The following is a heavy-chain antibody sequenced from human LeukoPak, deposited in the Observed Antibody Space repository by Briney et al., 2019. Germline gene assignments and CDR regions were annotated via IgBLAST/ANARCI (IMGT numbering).Heavy chain of an antibody. D-gene: IGHD3-16*02. Sequence: SVKVSCKASGGTFSSYAISWVRQAPGQGLEWMGGIIPIFGTANYAQKFQGRVTITADKSTSTAYMELNSLRAEDTAVYYCAKDSKRTITFGGVIAYWGQGTLVTVSS. CDR2: IIPIFGTA. J-gene: IGHJ4*02. CDR1: GGTFSSYA. V-gene: IGHV1-69*06. CDR3: AKDSKRTITFGGVIAY.